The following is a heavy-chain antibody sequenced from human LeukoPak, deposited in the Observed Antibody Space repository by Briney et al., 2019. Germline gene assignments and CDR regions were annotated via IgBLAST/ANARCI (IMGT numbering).Heavy chain of an antibody. CDR1: GFTFSNYW. V-gene: IGHV3-74*03. J-gene: IGHJ4*02. Sequence: GGALRLSCAASGFTFSNYWVHWVRHAPGKGLVWVSRINRDGSTTKYADSVKGRFTVSRDNAKNTLNLQMNSLRAEDTAVYYCARDKKSGESSEIDYWGQGTLVTVSS. CDR3: ARDKKSGESSEIDY. D-gene: IGHD3-10*01. CDR2: INRDGSTT.